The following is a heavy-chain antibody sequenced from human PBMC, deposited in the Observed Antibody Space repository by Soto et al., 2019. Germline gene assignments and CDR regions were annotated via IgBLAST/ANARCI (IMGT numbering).Heavy chain of an antibody. V-gene: IGHV3-9*01. Sequence: EVQLVESGGGLVQPGRSLRLSCAASGFTFDDYAMHWVRQAPGKGLEWVSGISWNSGSIGYADSVKGRFTISRDNAKNSXXLQMNSLRAEDTALYYCAKDKAAAGSYYYYYGMDVWGQGTTVTVSS. CDR3: AKDKAAAGSYYYYYGMDV. D-gene: IGHD6-13*01. CDR1: GFTFDDYA. CDR2: ISWNSGSI. J-gene: IGHJ6*02.